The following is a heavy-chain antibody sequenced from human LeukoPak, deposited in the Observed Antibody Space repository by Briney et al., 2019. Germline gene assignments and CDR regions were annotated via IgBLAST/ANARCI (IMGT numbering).Heavy chain of an antibody. V-gene: IGHV3-74*01. CDR3: ARDTKGYCSSTSCCLDY. Sequence: GGSLRLSCAASGFTFSSYWIHWVRQAPGKGLVWVSRINSDGSSTSYADSVKGRFTISRDNSKNTLYLQMNSLRAEDTAVYYCARDTKGYCSSTSCCLDYWGQGTLVTVSS. CDR2: INSDGSST. D-gene: IGHD2-2*01. CDR1: GFTFSSYW. J-gene: IGHJ4*02.